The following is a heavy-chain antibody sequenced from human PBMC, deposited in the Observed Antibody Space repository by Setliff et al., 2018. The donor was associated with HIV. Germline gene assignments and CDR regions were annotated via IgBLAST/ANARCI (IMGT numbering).Heavy chain of an antibody. D-gene: IGHD5-12*01. CDR2: VRFDGSDR. Sequence: GGSLRLSCAASGFTFRQYGMHWVRQAPGKGLEWVAFVRFDGSDRYYLDSVKGRFTISRDTSKSTVYLQRNSLRTEDTALYYCTKERGDGYGYYFHYWGQGTLVTVSS. CDR3: TKERGDGYGYYFHY. J-gene: IGHJ4*02. CDR1: GFTFRQYG. V-gene: IGHV3-30*02.